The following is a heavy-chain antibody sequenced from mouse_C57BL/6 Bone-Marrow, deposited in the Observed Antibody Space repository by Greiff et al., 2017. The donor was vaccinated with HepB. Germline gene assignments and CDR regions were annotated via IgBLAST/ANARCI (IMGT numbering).Heavy chain of an antibody. Sequence: EVKLVESGPGLVKPSQSLSLTCSVTGYSITSGYYWNWIRQFPGNKLEWMGYISYDGSNNYNPSLKNRISITRDTSKNQFFLKLNSVTTEDTATYYCARDRDWDYYFDYWGQGTTLTVSS. V-gene: IGHV3-6*01. CDR2: ISYDGSN. CDR3: ARDRDWDYYFDY. D-gene: IGHD4-1*01. J-gene: IGHJ2*01. CDR1: GYSITSGYY.